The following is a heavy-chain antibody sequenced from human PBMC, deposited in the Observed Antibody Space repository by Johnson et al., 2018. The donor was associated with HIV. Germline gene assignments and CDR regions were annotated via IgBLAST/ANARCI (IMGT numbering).Heavy chain of an antibody. CDR1: GFTFSSYA. Sequence: LLVESGGGLVQPGGSLRLSCAASGFTFSSYAMSWVRQAPGKGLEWVSGISWNSGRIGYADSVKGRFPISRDNAKNSLYLQMNSLRAEDTALYYCAKEEAAGPYDAFYIWGQGTMVTVSS. CDR2: ISWNSGRI. D-gene: IGHD2-15*01. CDR3: AKEEAAGPYDAFYI. V-gene: IGHV3-9*01. J-gene: IGHJ3*02.